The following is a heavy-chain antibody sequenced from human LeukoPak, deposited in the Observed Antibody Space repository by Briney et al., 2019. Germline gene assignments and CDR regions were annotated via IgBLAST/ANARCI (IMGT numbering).Heavy chain of an antibody. D-gene: IGHD6-19*01. CDR3: ARDRAYGSRGWFFDYYDY. V-gene: IGHV3-64*01. Sequence: GGSLRLSCVASGFMSSDYAMHWVRQAPGKGLEYVSAISTDGSSTFHANSVKGRFTISRDNSKNTLYLQMGSLRAEDMAVYYCARDRAYGSRGWFFDYYDYWGQGTLVTVSS. J-gene: IGHJ4*02. CDR1: GFMSSDYA. CDR2: ISTDGSST.